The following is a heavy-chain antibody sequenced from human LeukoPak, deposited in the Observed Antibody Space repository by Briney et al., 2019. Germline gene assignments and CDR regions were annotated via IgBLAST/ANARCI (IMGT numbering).Heavy chain of an antibody. CDR3: ARDLGYGDFDY. CDR2: INHSGST. CDR1: GGSISSGGYY. D-gene: IGHD4-17*01. Sequence: TLSLTCTVSGGSISSGGYYWSWIRQPPGKGLEWIGEINHSGSTNYNPSLKSRVTISVDTSKNQFSLKLSSVTAADTAVYYCARDLGYGDFDYWGQGTLVTVSS. J-gene: IGHJ4*02. V-gene: IGHV4-30-4*08.